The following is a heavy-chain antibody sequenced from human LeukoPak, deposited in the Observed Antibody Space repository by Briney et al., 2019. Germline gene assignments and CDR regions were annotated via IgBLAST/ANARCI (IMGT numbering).Heavy chain of an antibody. V-gene: IGHV3-7*05. J-gene: IGHJ4*02. CDR1: GFTFSSYW. D-gene: IGHD3-9*01. CDR3: ARDLYYDILTGYYDY. Sequence: GGSLRLSCAASGFTFSSYWMSWVRQAPGKGLEWVANIKQDGSEKYYVDSVKGRFTISRDNAKNSLYLQMNSPRAEDTAVYYCARDLYYDILTGYYDYWGQGTLVTVSS. CDR2: IKQDGSEK.